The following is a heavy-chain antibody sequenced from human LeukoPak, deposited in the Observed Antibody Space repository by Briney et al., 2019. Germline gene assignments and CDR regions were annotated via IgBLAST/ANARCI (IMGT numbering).Heavy chain of an antibody. CDR1: GGSISSSIYY. J-gene: IGHJ1*01. Sequence: SETLSLTCTVSGGSISSSIYYWGWIRQPPVKGLEWTGRFYYSGSTYYNPSLKSRVTISVDKSKNPFSLTLSSVSAADTGVYYFARPTPTAIAAAGILHWGQGTLVTVHS. CDR3: ARPTPTAIAAAGILH. V-gene: IGHV4-39*01. D-gene: IGHD6-13*01. CDR2: FYYSGST.